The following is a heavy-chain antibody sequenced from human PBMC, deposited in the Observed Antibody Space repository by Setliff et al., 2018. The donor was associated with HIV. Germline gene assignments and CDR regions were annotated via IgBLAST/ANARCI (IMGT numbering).Heavy chain of an antibody. CDR1: GYSISSGHY. CDR3: ARDSSGSIDAFDI. D-gene: IGHD3-22*01. CDR2: IYHSGST. V-gene: IGHV4-38-2*02. J-gene: IGHJ3*02. Sequence: PSETLSLTCAVSGYSISSGHYWGWIRQPPGKGLEWIGSIYHSGSTYYNPSLKSRVTISVDTSKNQFSLKLSSVTAADTAVYYCARDSSGSIDAFDIWGQGTMVTVSS.